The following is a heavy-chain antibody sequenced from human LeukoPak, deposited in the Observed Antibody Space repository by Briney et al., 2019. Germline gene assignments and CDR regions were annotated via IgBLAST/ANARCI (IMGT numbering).Heavy chain of an antibody. J-gene: IGHJ4*02. CDR2: IFHSGST. V-gene: IGHV4-39*01. D-gene: IGHD3-22*01. Sequence: ASETLSLTCTVSGASVSSNGHYWGWIRQPPGKGLEWIGGIFHSGSTYYNPSLKSRVTISVDTSKNQFSLKLSSVTAADTAVYYRARHRGSSRGGSGYSQGQFDYWGQGTLVTVSS. CDR1: GASVSSNGHY. CDR3: ARHRGSSRGGSGYSQGQFDY.